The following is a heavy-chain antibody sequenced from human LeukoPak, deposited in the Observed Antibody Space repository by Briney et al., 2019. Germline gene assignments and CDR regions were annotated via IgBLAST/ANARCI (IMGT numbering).Heavy chain of an antibody. CDR2: ISSSGRTR. D-gene: IGHD6-25*01. Sequence: NPGGSLRLSCAASGFTFSDFYMSWIRQAPGKGLEWVSYISSSGRTRYYADSVKGRFTISRDNANNSLYLQMNSLRAEDTAVYYCARGYSSDLFFDYWGQGTLVTVSS. V-gene: IGHV3-11*04. J-gene: IGHJ4*02. CDR3: ARGYSSDLFFDY. CDR1: GFTFSDFY.